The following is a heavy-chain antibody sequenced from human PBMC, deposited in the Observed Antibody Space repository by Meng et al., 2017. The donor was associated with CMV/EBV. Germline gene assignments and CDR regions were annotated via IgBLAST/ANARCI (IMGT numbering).Heavy chain of an antibody. Sequence: ASVKVSCKASGYTFTGYYMHWVRQAPGQGLEWMGWINPNSGGTNYAQKFQGRVTMTRDTSISTAYMELSRLRSDDTAVYYCARDFLSRDFWSGGNWFDPWGQGTLVTVSS. D-gene: IGHD3-3*01. CDR3: ARDFLSRDFWSGGNWFDP. V-gene: IGHV1-2*02. CDR1: GYTFTGYY. CDR2: INPNSGGT. J-gene: IGHJ5*02.